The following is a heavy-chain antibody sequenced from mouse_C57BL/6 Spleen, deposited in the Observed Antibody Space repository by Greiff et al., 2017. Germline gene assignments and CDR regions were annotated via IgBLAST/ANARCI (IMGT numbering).Heavy chain of an antibody. V-gene: IGHV1-52*01. CDR2: IDPSDSET. CDR1: GYTFTSYW. D-gene: IGHD2-4*01. Sequence: QVQLKQPGAELVRPGSSVKLSCKASGYTFTSYWMHWVKHRPIQGLEWIGNIDPSDSETHYNQKFKDKATLTVDKSSSTAYMQLSSLTSEDSAVYYCARGIYDYEEDYFDYWGQGTTLTVSS. CDR3: ARGIYDYEEDYFDY. J-gene: IGHJ2*01.